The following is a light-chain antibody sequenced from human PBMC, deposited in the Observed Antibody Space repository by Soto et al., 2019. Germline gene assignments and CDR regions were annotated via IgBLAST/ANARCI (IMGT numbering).Light chain of an antibody. CDR2: AVS. Sequence: QSALTKPASVSGSPGQSITISCTGTSSDVGGYNYVSWYQQHPGKAPKLMIYAVSNRPSGVSNRLSGSKSGNTASLTISGLQAEDEADYYCFSYTSSGTMIFGGGTKLTVL. CDR3: FSYTSSGTMI. V-gene: IGLV2-14*03. J-gene: IGLJ2*01. CDR1: SSDVGGYNY.